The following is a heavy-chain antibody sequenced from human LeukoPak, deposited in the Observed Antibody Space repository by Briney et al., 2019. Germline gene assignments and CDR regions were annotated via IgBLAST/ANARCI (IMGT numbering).Heavy chain of an antibody. J-gene: IGHJ4*02. D-gene: IGHD6-19*01. Sequence: SETLSLTCAVYGGSFSGYYWSWIRQPPGKGLEWIGEINHSGSTNYNPSLKSRVAISVDTSKNQFSLKLSSVTAADTAVYYCARGRVAVADYWGQGTLVTVSS. CDR1: GGSFSGYY. V-gene: IGHV4-34*01. CDR3: ARGRVAVADY. CDR2: INHSGST.